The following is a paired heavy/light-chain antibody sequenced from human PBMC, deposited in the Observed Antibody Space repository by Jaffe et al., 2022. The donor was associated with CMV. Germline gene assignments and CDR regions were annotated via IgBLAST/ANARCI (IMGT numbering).Light chain of an antibody. J-gene: IGKJ5*01. CDR2: DAS. Sequence: EIVLTQSPATLSLSPGERATLSCRASQSVGSYLAWYQHKPGQAPRLLIYDASNRATDIPARFSGSGSGTDFTLTISSLEPEDFAVYYCQQRSIWPPITFGQGTRLEIK. CDR1: QSVGSY. V-gene: IGKV3-11*01. CDR3: QQRSIWPPIT.
Heavy chain of an antibody. J-gene: IGHJ6*03. D-gene: IGHD6-19*01. Sequence: EVQVVESGGGLVQPGGSLRLSCAASGFTFSSYAMNWVRQAPGKGLEWVSYITGSGGSTYYADSVKGRFTISRDNSENTLFLQMNSLRVEDTAVYYCAKEGFAVAGTDGYYYHYYLDVWGKGTTVTVSS. CDR3: AKEGFAVAGTDGYYYHYYLDV. V-gene: IGHV3-23*04. CDR2: ITGSGGST. CDR1: GFTFSSYA.